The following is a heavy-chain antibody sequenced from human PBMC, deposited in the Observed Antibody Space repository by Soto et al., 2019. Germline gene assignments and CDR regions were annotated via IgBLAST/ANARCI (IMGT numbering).Heavy chain of an antibody. CDR2: INPSGGST. CDR1: GYTFTSYY. J-gene: IGHJ6*02. Sequence: ASVKVSCKASGYTFTSYYMHWVRQAPGQGLEWMGIINPSGGSTSYAQKFQGRVTMTRDTSTSTVYMELSSLRSEDTAVYYCARENVWGSYRYYYYGMDVWGQGTTVIVSS. CDR3: ARENVWGSYRYYYYGMDV. D-gene: IGHD3-16*02. V-gene: IGHV1-46*01.